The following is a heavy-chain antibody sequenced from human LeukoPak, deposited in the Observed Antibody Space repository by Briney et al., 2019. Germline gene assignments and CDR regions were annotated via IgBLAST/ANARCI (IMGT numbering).Heavy chain of an antibody. Sequence: GRSLRLSCAASGFTFSSYGMHWVRQAPGKGLEWVAVISYDGSNKYYADSVKGRFTISRDNSKNTLYLQMNSLRAEDTAVYYCAREPPFTYYFDLWGQGTLVTVSS. CDR2: ISYDGSNK. CDR1: GFTFSSYG. J-gene: IGHJ4*02. CDR3: AREPPFTYYFDL. V-gene: IGHV3-30*03.